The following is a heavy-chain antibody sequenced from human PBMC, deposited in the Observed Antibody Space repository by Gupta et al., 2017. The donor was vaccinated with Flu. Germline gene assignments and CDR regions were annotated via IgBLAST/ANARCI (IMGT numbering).Heavy chain of an antibody. J-gene: IGHJ4*02. CDR1: GFTFSSYA. Sequence: EVQLLESGGGLVQPGGSLRLSCAASGFTFSSYAISWVRQAPGKGLEWVSGISGGGGNTYYADSVTGRFAISRDNSKNTVYLQVNSLRIEDTAVYFCAKQGPDSGDYGWDYWGQGTLVTVSS. D-gene: IGHD4-17*01. CDR2: ISGGGGNT. V-gene: IGHV3-23*01. CDR3: AKQGPDSGDYGWDY.